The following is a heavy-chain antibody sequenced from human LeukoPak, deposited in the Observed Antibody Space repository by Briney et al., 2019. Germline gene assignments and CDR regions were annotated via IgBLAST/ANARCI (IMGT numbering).Heavy chain of an antibody. J-gene: IGHJ6*02. V-gene: IGHV4-34*01. D-gene: IGHD3-10*01. CDR3: ARGRHLWFGELAPYGMDV. Sequence: SETLSLTCAVYGGSFSGYYWSWIRQPPGKGLEWIGEINHSGSTNYNPSLKSRVTISVDTSKNQFSLKLSSVTAADTAVYYCARGRHLWFGELAPYGMDVWGQGTTVTISS. CDR2: INHSGST. CDR1: GGSFSGYY.